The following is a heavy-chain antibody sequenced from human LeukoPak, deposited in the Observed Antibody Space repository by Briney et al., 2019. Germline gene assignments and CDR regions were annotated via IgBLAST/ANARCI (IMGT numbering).Heavy chain of an antibody. V-gene: IGHV2-5*02. CDR2: IYWDDDK. D-gene: IGHD1-26*01. J-gene: IGHJ1*01. CDR3: AHSNSARYPLYFQN. Sequence: ESGPTLVKPTQTLTLTCTFSGFSLSTSGVSVGWIRQPQGKALEWLALIYWDDDKRYSPSLKSKLTITKDTSKNQVVLTMTNMDPVDTATYYCAHSNSARYPLYFQNWGQGTLVTVPS. CDR1: GFSLSTSGVS.